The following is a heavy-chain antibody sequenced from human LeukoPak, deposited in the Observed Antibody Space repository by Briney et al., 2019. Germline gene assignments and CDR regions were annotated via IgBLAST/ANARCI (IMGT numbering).Heavy chain of an antibody. J-gene: IGHJ4*02. Sequence: GGSLRLSCAASGFTLSSYAMSWVRQAPGKGLEWVSAISGSGGSTYYADSVKGRFTIPRDNSKNTLYLQMNSLRAEDTAVYYCAKDQTYSSGRFDYWGQGTLVTVSS. CDR1: GFTLSSYA. CDR2: ISGSGGST. D-gene: IGHD6-19*01. V-gene: IGHV3-23*01. CDR3: AKDQTYSSGRFDY.